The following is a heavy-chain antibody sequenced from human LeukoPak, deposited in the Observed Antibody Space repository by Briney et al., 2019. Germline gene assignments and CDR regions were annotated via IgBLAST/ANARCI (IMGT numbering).Heavy chain of an antibody. CDR3: ASGRSGWYGVGDY. Sequence: SETLSLTCAVYGGSFSGYYWSWIRQPPGKGLEWIGEINHSGSTNYNPSLKSRVTISVDTSKNQFSLKLSSVTAADTAVYYCASGRSGWYGVGDYWGQGNLVTVSS. V-gene: IGHV4-34*01. D-gene: IGHD6-19*01. CDR1: GGSFSGYY. CDR2: INHSGST. J-gene: IGHJ4*02.